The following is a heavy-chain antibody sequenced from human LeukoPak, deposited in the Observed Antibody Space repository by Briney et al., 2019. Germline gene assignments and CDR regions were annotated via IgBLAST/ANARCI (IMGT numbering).Heavy chain of an antibody. D-gene: IGHD6-19*01. CDR2: ISGSGGST. Sequence: GGSLRLSCAASGFTFSSYAMSWVRQAPGKGLEWVSAISGSGGSTYYAASVKGRFTISRDNSKNTADLQMNSLRAEDTAVYYCAKVSWLGTLPSYHFDSWGQGTQVTVSS. J-gene: IGHJ4*02. V-gene: IGHV3-23*01. CDR1: GFTFSSYA. CDR3: AKVSWLGTLPSYHFDS.